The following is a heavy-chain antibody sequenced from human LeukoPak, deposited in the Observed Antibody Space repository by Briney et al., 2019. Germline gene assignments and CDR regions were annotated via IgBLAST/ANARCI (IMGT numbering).Heavy chain of an antibody. Sequence: VASVKVSCKASGFTVTNYHMHWVRQAPGQGLEWVGLIRGTGDNPDYAQKFQGRVTITADKSTSTAYMELSSLRSEDTAVYYCARVRSGSGDYDGSGYYYGMDVWGQGTTVTVSS. CDR1: GFTVTNYH. CDR3: ARVRSGSGDYDGSGYYYGMDV. J-gene: IGHJ6*02. V-gene: IGHV1-46*01. CDR2: IRGTGDNP. D-gene: IGHD4-17*01.